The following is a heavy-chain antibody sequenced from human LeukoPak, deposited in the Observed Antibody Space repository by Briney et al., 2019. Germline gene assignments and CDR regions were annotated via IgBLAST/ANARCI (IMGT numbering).Heavy chain of an antibody. CDR2: IYYSGST. D-gene: IGHD2-21*02. V-gene: IGHV4-39*01. Sequence: SETLSLTCPVSGGSISSSSYYWGWIRQPPGKGLEWIGSIYYSGSTYYNPSLKSRVTISVDTSKNQFSLKLSSVTAADTAVYYCARLAYCGGDCPDYWGQGTLVTVSS. CDR3: ARLAYCGGDCPDY. CDR1: GGSISSSSYY. J-gene: IGHJ4*02.